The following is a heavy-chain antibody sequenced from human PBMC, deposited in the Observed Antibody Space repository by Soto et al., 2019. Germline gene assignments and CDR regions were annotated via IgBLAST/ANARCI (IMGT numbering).Heavy chain of an antibody. Sequence: GSLRLSCAASGFTFSSYWMSWVRQAPGRGLEWMANIKYDGSEKYYVDSVKGRLTISRDNAKNSLYLQMNSLRAEDTAVYYCASSPHKDSRPDYWGQGTLVTVSS. CDR1: GFTFSSYW. J-gene: IGHJ4*02. CDR2: IKYDGSEK. D-gene: IGHD3-22*01. V-gene: IGHV3-7*03. CDR3: ASSPHKDSRPDY.